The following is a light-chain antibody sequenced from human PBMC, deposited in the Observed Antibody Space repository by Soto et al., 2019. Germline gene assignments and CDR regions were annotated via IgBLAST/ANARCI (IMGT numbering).Light chain of an antibody. CDR3: QQYNTYSKWT. Sequence: DIQMTQSPSTLSASVGDRVTITCRASQSISTWLAWYQQKPGKAPKLLIYKASSLESGVPSRSSGSGSGTEFTLTISSLQPEDFATYYCQQYNTYSKWTFGQGTKVEVK. J-gene: IGKJ1*01. V-gene: IGKV1-5*03. CDR2: KAS. CDR1: QSISTW.